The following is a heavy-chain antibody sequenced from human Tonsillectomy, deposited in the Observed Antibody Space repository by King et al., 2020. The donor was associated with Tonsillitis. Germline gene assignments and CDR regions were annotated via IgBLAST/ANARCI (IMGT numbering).Heavy chain of an antibody. Sequence: VQLQQSGPGLVKPSQTLSLTCAISGDSVSSDSAAWNWLRESPSRGLEWLGRTYYRSKWYNDYAVSVKSRITINPDTSKNQFSLQLNSVTPEDTAVYYCARDHAGLGNRDGAFDIWGQGTMVTVSS. D-gene: IGHD5-24*01. CDR1: GDSVSSDSAA. CDR3: ARDHAGLGNRDGAFDI. V-gene: IGHV6-1*01. J-gene: IGHJ3*02. CDR2: TYYRSKWYN.